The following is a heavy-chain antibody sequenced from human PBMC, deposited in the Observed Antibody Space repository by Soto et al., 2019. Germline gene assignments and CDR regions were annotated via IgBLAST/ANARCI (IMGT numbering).Heavy chain of an antibody. J-gene: IGHJ6*02. CDR3: AKATGYCYSSSCRDYYYYYGRDV. Sequence: QVQLVESGGGVVQPGRSLRLSCAASGFTFSTYGMHWVRQAPGKGLEWVAVISYDGSNKYYADSVKGRFTISRDNSKNTLYLQMNSLRAEDTAVYYCAKATGYCYSSSCRDYYYYYGRDVWGQGTTVTVSS. CDR2: ISYDGSNK. D-gene: IGHD2-2*01. V-gene: IGHV3-30*18. CDR1: GFTFSTYG.